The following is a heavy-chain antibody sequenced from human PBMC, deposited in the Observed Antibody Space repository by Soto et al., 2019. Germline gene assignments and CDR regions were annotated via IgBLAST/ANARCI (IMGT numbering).Heavy chain of an antibody. D-gene: IGHD3-3*01. V-gene: IGHV3-23*01. CDR3: AKADFGVVIRGPIDY. Sequence: EVQLLESGGGLVQPGGSLRLSCAASGFTFSSYALSWVRQAPGKGLEWVSAISGSGGSTYYADSVKGRFTISRDNSKNTLYLQMNSLRAEDTAVYYCAKADFGVVIRGPIDYWGQGTLVTVSS. J-gene: IGHJ4*02. CDR2: ISGSGGST. CDR1: GFTFSSYA.